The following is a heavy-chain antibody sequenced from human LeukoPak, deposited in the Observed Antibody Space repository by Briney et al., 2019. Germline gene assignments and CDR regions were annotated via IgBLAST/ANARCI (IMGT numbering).Heavy chain of an antibody. CDR3: ARGPSIAVAGTDY. CDR1: GGSISSYY. CDR2: INHSGST. V-gene: IGHV4-34*01. D-gene: IGHD6-19*01. Sequence: SETLSLTCTVSGGSISSYYWSWIRQPPGKGLEWIGEINHSGSTNYNPSLKSRVTISVDTSKNQFSLKLSSVTAADTAVYYCARGPSIAVAGTDYWGQGTLVTVSA. J-gene: IGHJ4*02.